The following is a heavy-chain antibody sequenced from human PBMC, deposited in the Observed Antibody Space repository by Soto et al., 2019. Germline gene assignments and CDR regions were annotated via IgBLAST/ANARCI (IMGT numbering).Heavy chain of an antibody. J-gene: IGHJ5*02. CDR2: INPPGGST. CDR3: ARSSGGNFGIIIEGSNWFDP. V-gene: IGHV1-46*01. D-gene: IGHD3-3*01. Sequence: QVRLVQSGAEVRRPGASVKVSCKAPVDTCTSYYLNWVRQAPGQGLEWMGVINPPGGSTKYAQKFQGRVTMTRDTSRSTVYMELRSLRSDDTAIYYCARSSGGNFGIIIEGSNWFDPWGQGTLVTVSS. CDR1: VDTCTSYY.